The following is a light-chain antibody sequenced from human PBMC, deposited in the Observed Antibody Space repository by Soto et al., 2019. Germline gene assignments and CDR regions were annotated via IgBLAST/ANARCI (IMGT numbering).Light chain of an antibody. Sequence: QSVLTQPPSVSGSPGQSVTISCTGTSSDIGAYNRVSWYQHPPGTAPKLMIYAVRDRTSGVPDRFSGSKSGNTASLTISGLQAEDEADYYCSSYTSSNTLIFGGGTKLTVL. V-gene: IGLV2-18*02. CDR1: SSDIGAYNR. J-gene: IGLJ2*01. CDR2: AVR. CDR3: SSYTSSNTLI.